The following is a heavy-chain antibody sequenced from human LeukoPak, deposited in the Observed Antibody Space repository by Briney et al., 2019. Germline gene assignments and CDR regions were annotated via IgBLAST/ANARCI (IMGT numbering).Heavy chain of an antibody. CDR1: GYSFTSYW. D-gene: IGHD6-19*01. J-gene: IGHJ5*02. Sequence: GESLKISCKGSGYSFTSYWIGWVRQMPGKGLEWMGIIYPGDSDTRYSPSFQGQVTISADKSISTAYLQWSSLKASDTAMYYCARLQYSSGWFRPNWFDPWGQGTLVTVSS. CDR2: IYPGDSDT. CDR3: ARLQYSSGWFRPNWFDP. V-gene: IGHV5-51*01.